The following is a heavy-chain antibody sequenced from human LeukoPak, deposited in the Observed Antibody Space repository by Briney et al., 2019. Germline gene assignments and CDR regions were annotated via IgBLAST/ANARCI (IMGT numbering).Heavy chain of an antibody. D-gene: IGHD6-13*01. CDR3: ARGPSPLAADGNLEYFDY. Sequence: GASVKVSCKASGGTFSSYAISWVRQAPGQGLEWMGRIIPIFGTTYYAQKFQGRVTITTDESTSTAYMELSSLRSEDTAVYYCARGPSPLAADGNLEYFDYWGQGTLVTVSS. V-gene: IGHV1-69*05. CDR2: IIPIFGTT. J-gene: IGHJ4*02. CDR1: GGTFSSYA.